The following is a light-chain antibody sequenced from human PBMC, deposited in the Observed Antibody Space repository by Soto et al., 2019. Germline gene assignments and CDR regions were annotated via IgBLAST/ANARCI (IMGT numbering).Light chain of an antibody. J-gene: IGKJ2*03. Sequence: DIVLTQSPGTLSLSPGERATLSCRASQSVDSRYLAWYQQKPGQASRLLIYAVSSRATGIPDRFSGSGSGTDFTLTISRLEPEDCAEYYCQQYGSSPRYSFGQGTKLEIK. CDR2: AVS. V-gene: IGKV3-20*01. CDR3: QQYGSSPRYS. CDR1: QSVDSRY.